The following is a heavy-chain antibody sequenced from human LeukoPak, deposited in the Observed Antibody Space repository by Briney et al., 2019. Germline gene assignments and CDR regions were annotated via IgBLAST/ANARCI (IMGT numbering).Heavy chain of an antibody. Sequence: ASVKVSCKVHGSTLTELSMHWVRKAPGKGLEWMGGFDPGDAETIYAQKFQGRVTMTEDTSTDTAYMELSSLRSEDTAVYYCAAGGVYDLLKYWGQGALVTVSS. CDR3: AAGGVYDLLKY. CDR2: FDPGDAET. D-gene: IGHD5/OR15-5a*01. J-gene: IGHJ4*02. V-gene: IGHV1-24*01. CDR1: GSTLTELS.